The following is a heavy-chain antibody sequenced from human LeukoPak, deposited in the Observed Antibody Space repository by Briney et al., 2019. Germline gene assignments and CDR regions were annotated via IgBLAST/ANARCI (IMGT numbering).Heavy chain of an antibody. Sequence: GGSLRLSCAASGFTFRSYVMHWVRQAPGKGVEWVAVISSDEINEYYADSVKGRFTISRDNSKNTLYLQINSVRGEDTAVYYCAKGESITSAWFDSWGQGTLVTVSS. CDR3: AKGESITSAWFDS. V-gene: IGHV3-30*18. D-gene: IGHD5-24*01. CDR2: ISSDEINE. J-gene: IGHJ5*01. CDR1: GFTFRSYV.